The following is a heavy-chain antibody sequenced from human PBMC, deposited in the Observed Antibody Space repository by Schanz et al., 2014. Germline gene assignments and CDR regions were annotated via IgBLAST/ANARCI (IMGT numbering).Heavy chain of an antibody. Sequence: QVQLQESGPGLVKPSQTLSLTCTVSGGSIRSGTYYWSWIRQPAGKALEWVGRVFPNGITNYNPSPKSRVPIPLDTSKTRFSLPLTSLTAADTAVYYCARDTTWRLDLWGRGTLVTVSS. CDR2: VFPNGIT. CDR1: GGSIRSGTYY. J-gene: IGHJ2*01. D-gene: IGHD1-1*01. CDR3: ARDTTWRLDL. V-gene: IGHV4-61*02.